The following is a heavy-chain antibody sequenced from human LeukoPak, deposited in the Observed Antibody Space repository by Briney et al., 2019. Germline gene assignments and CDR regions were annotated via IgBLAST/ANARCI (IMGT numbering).Heavy chain of an antibody. J-gene: IGHJ6*02. CDR2: INHSGST. V-gene: IGHV4-34*01. CDR1: GGSFSGYY. CDR3: ARGRVCSGWIYYYYYGMDV. D-gene: IGHD6-19*01. Sequence: PSETLSLTCAVYGGSFSGYYWSWIRQPPGKGLEWIGEINHSGSTNYNPSLKSRVTISVDTSKNQFSLKLSSVTAADTAVYYCARGRVCSGWIYYYYYGMDVWGQGTTVTVSS.